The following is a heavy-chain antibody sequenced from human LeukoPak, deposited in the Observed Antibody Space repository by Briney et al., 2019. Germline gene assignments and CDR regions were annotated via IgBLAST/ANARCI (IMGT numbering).Heavy chain of an antibody. J-gene: IGHJ3*02. Sequence: GGSLRLSCAPSRFSFTKYAMDWVREAPGRGVEWVAIISKDGSMRYYADSVKGRFTVSRDNSNNAVYLQMNSLKSEDTAVYYCAGEKFDIWGQGTMVTVSA. CDR2: ISKDGSMR. D-gene: IGHD3-10*01. V-gene: IGHV3-30*04. CDR3: AGEKFDI. CDR1: RFSFTKYA.